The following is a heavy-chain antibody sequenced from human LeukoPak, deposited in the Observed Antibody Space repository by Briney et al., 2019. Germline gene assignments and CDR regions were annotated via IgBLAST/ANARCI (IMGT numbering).Heavy chain of an antibody. D-gene: IGHD1-26*01. J-gene: IGHJ3*02. Sequence: GASVKVSCKVSGYTLTELSMHWVRQAPGKGLEWMGGSDPEDGETIYAQKFQGRVTMTEDTSTDTAYMELSSLRSEDTAVYYCATDSGSYYPYSDAFDIWGQGTMVTVSS. CDR2: SDPEDGET. CDR1: GYTLTELS. V-gene: IGHV1-24*01. CDR3: ATDSGSYYPYSDAFDI.